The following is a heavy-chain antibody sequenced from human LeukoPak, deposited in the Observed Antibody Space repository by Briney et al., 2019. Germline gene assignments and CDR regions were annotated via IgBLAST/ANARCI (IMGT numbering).Heavy chain of an antibody. CDR1: GGSISSGSYY. D-gene: IGHD1-26*01. Sequence: SQTLSLTCTGSGGSISSGSYYWRWIRQPAGKGLEWIVRIYTSGSTNYNPSNKSRVTISVDTSKNQFSLKLSSVTAADTAVYYCARAHSGSTLDYYYYYYMDVWGKGTTVTVSS. J-gene: IGHJ6*03. CDR3: ARAHSGSTLDYYYYYYMDV. V-gene: IGHV4-61*02. CDR2: IYTSGST.